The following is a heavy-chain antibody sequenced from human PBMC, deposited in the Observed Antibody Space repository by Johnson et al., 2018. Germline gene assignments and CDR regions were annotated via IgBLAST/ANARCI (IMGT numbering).Heavy chain of an antibody. V-gene: IGHV3-7*01. CDR3: ARDGAGITPSDF. CDR2: LREDGSEK. Sequence: VQLVQSGGGLVQPGGSLRLSCSASGFSFRDYWMTWVRQAPGKGLEWVASLREDGSEKHYVDSLKGRFTISRDNAKNSLYLQMNSLRVEDTAVYFCARDGAGITPSDFWGQGTLVTVSS. CDR1: GFSFRDYW. J-gene: IGHJ4*02. D-gene: IGHD5-24*01.